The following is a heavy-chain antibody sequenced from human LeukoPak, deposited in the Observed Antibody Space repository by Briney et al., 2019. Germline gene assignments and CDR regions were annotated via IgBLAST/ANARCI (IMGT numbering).Heavy chain of an antibody. V-gene: IGHV3-7*01. CDR3: ARLTRTSFGVVIYYFDY. CDR1: GFTFSSYW. J-gene: IGHJ4*02. Sequence: QPGGSLRLSCAASGFTFSSYWMSWVRQAPGKGLEWVANIKQDGSEKYYVDSVKGRFTISRDNAKNSLYLQMNSLRAEDTAVYYCARLTRTSFGVVIYYFDYWGQGTLVTVSS. D-gene: IGHD3-3*01. CDR2: IKQDGSEK.